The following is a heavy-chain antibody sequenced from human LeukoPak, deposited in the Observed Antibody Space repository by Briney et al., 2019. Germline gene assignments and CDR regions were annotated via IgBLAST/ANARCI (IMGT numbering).Heavy chain of an antibody. CDR3: ARGGGSYYFDY. Sequence: GRSLRLSCAASGFTFSSYGMHWVRQAPGKGPEWVAVIWYDGSNKYYADSVKGRFTISRDNSKNTLYLQMNSLRAEDTAVYYCARGGGSYYFDYWGQGTLVTVSS. V-gene: IGHV3-33*01. D-gene: IGHD1-26*01. J-gene: IGHJ4*02. CDR2: IWYDGSNK. CDR1: GFTFSSYG.